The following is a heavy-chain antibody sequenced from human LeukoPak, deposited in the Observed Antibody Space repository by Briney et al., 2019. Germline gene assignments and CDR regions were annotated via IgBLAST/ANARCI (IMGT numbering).Heavy chain of an antibody. D-gene: IGHD4-17*01. CDR1: GYSFTSYW. J-gene: IGHJ4*02. CDR3: ARALRTGQGDYVPVL. CDR2: IYPGDSDT. Sequence: GESLKISCKGSGYSFTSYWIGWVRQMPGKGLEWMGIIYPGDSDTRYSPSFQGQVTISADKSISTAYLQWSSLKASGTAMYYCARALRTGQGDYVPVLWGQGTLVIVSS. V-gene: IGHV5-51*01.